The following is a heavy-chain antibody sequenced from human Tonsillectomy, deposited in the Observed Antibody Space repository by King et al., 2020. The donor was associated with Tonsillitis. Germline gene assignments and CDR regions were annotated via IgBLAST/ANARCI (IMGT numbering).Heavy chain of an antibody. V-gene: IGHV3-23*04. CDR3: AKRDYYGSGSYYIGFNHGLDV. D-gene: IGHD3-10*01. J-gene: IGHJ6*02. CDR2: ISGSGGST. CDR1: GFTFSNYA. Sequence: VQLVESGGGLVQPGGSLRLSCAASGFTFSNYAMSWVRQAPGKGLEWVSGISGSGGSTYYADSVKGRFTIFRDNFKNTLYLQMNSLRAEDTAVYYCAKRDYYGSGSYYIGFNHGLDVWGQGTTVTVSS.